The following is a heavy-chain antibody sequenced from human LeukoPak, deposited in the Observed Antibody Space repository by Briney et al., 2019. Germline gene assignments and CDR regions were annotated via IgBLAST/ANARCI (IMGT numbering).Heavy chain of an antibody. CDR1: GYTFTGYY. CDR3: ASDGELTGRYYYYYGMDV. V-gene: IGHV1-2*02. J-gene: IGHJ6*02. Sequence: ASVTVSCKASGYTFTGYYMHWVRQAPGQGLEWMGWINPNSGGTNYAQKFQGRVTMTRDTSISTAYMELSKLRSDDTAVYYCASDGELTGRYYYYYGMDVWGQGTTVTVSS. D-gene: IGHD1-26*01. CDR2: INPNSGGT.